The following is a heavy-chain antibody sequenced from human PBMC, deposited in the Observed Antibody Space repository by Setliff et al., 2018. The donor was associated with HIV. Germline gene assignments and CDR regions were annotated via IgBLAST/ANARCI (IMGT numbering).Heavy chain of an antibody. CDR1: GVSINRTDHY. Sequence: KTSETLSLTCSVSGVSINRTDHYWGWIRQSPGKRLEWIGSVSQSGSTYYNPTLKSRITISVDPSKNLFSLKLVSVTAADQGVYYCARVPVAGSNWFDPWGLGTLVTVSS. D-gene: IGHD2-21*01. CDR2: VSQSGST. J-gene: IGHJ5*02. V-gene: IGHV4-39*01. CDR3: ARVPVAGSNWFDP.